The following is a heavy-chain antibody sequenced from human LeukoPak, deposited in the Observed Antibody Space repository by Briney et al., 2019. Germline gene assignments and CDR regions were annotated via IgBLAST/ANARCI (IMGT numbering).Heavy chain of an antibody. Sequence: AGGSLRLSCAASGFTLSNAWMNWVRQAPGKGLEWVSVISGSGGDTYYADSVKGRFTISGDNSKNTVYLQMNSLRAEDTALYYCAKGGVYGDYYFDYWGQGTLVTVSS. CDR1: GFTLSNAW. CDR2: ISGSGGDT. J-gene: IGHJ4*02. D-gene: IGHD4-17*01. V-gene: IGHV3-23*01. CDR3: AKGGVYGDYYFDY.